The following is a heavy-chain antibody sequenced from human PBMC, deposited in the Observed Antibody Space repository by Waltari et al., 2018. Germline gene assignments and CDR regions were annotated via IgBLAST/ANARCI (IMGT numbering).Heavy chain of an antibody. V-gene: IGHV5-51*01. CDR3: VRQVGTNWLDP. CDR1: GYTFTNYW. Sequence: EVQLVQSGAEVKKPGESLKISCQASGYTFTNYWIGWVRQLPGKGLEWMGSIYPGDSETRYSPSVEGQVTISADKSISVAYLQWGSLKASDTAMYYCVRQVGTNWLDPWGQGTQVTVSS. J-gene: IGHJ5*02. CDR2: IYPGDSET. D-gene: IGHD5-12*01.